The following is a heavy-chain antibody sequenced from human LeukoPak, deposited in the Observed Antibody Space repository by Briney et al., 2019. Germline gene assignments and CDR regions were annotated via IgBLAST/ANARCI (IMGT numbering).Heavy chain of an antibody. CDR2: ISSSSSTI. CDR1: GFTFSTHS. V-gene: IGHV3-48*04. Sequence: GGSLRLSCAASGFTFSTHSMNWVRQAPGKGLEWVSYISSSSSTIYYADSVKGRFTISRDNAKNSLFLQMNSLRAEDTAVYYCARNDFWCGFYYWGQGTLVTVSS. CDR3: ARNDFWCGFYY. J-gene: IGHJ4*02. D-gene: IGHD3-3*01.